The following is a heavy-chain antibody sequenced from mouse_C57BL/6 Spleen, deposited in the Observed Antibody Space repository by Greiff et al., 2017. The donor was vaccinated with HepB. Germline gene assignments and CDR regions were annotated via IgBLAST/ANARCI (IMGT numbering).Heavy chain of an antibody. CDR2: IYPRSGNT. CDR1: GYTFTSYG. J-gene: IGHJ1*03. D-gene: IGHD2-4*01. Sequence: QVTLKVSGAELARPGASVKLSCKASGYTFTSYGISWVKQRTGQGLEWIGEIYPRSGNTYYNEKFKGKATLTADKSSSTAYMELRSLTSEDSAVYFCASFDYDDWYFDVWGTGTTVTVSS. CDR3: ASFDYDDWYFDV. V-gene: IGHV1-81*01.